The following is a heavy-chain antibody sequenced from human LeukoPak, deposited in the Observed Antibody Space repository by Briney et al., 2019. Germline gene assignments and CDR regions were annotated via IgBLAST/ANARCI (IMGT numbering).Heavy chain of an antibody. CDR3: ASILRSSSGYYFDY. CDR1: GFTFSTNY. J-gene: IGHJ4*02. Sequence: PGGSLRLSCAASGFTFSTNYMSWVRQASGKGLEWVSVIYSGDTTFYADSVRGKFTISRDNSKNTLYLQMNSLRAEDTAVYYCASILRSSSGYYFDYWGQGTLVTVSS. D-gene: IGHD3-10*01. V-gene: IGHV3-66*01. CDR2: IYSGDTT.